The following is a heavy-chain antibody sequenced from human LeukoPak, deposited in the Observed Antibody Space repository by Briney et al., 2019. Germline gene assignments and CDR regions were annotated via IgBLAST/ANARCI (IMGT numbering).Heavy chain of an antibody. V-gene: IGHV3-53*01. CDR2: IYSGGST. J-gene: IGHJ4*02. D-gene: IGHD5-18*01. Sequence: GGSLRLSCAASGFTVSSSYMSWVRQAPGKGLEWVSLIYSGGSTYYAASVKGRFTISRDNSKNTLYLQMNSLRPEDTAVYYCAKGYNYAYEYWGQGTLVTGSS. CDR1: GFTVSSSY. CDR3: AKGYNYAYEY.